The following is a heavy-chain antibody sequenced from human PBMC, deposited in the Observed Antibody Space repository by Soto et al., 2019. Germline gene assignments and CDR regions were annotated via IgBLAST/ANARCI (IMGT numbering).Heavy chain of an antibody. V-gene: IGHV3-9*01. CDR1: GFGFDGYA. CDR2: ISWNSGTI. Sequence: LRLSCAASGFGFDGYAMHWVRQAPGKGLEWVSGISWNSGTIAYADSVKGRFTISRDNAKNSLYLQMNSLRVEDTALYYCAKDSRLRFYGMDVWGQGTTVTVSS. J-gene: IGHJ6*02. D-gene: IGHD5-12*01. CDR3: AKDSRLRFYGMDV.